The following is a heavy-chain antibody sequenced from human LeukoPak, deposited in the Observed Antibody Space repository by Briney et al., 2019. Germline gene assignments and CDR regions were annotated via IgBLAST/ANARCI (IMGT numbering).Heavy chain of an antibody. Sequence: ASVKVSCKASGYTFTRYYMHWVRQAPGQGLEWMGWINPNSGGTNSAQKFQGRVTMTRDTSISTAYMELSRLRSDDTAVYYCARWGYSSGWGYFQHWGQGTLVTVSS. CDR3: ARWGYSSGWGYFQH. CDR1: GYTFTRYY. V-gene: IGHV1-2*02. D-gene: IGHD6-19*01. J-gene: IGHJ1*01. CDR2: INPNSGGT.